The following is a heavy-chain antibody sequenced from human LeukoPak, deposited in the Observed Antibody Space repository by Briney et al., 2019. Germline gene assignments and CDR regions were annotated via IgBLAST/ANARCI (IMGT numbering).Heavy chain of an antibody. J-gene: IGHJ4*02. CDR3: AIRGLYGNFDY. CDR1: GGSISSGGYS. CDR2: IYHSGST. D-gene: IGHD2-8*01. Sequence: SQTLSLTCAVSGGSISSGGYSWRWIRQPPGKGLEWIGYIYHSGSTYYNPSLKSRVTISVDRSKNQFSLKLSSVTAADTAVYYCAIRGLYGNFDYWGQGTLVTVSS. V-gene: IGHV4-30-2*01.